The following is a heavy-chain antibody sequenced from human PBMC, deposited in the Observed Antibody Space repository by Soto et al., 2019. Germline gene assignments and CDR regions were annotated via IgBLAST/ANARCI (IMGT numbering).Heavy chain of an antibody. CDR3: ATDVRYFDWSSLMDV. Sequence: GGSLRLSCAASGFTFSSYAMHWVRQAPGKGLEWVAVISYDGSNKYYADSVKGRFTISRDNSKNTLYLQMNSLRAEDTAVYYCATDVRYFDWSSLMDVRGQGTTVTVSS. D-gene: IGHD3-9*01. J-gene: IGHJ6*02. CDR1: GFTFSSYA. V-gene: IGHV3-30-3*01. CDR2: ISYDGSNK.